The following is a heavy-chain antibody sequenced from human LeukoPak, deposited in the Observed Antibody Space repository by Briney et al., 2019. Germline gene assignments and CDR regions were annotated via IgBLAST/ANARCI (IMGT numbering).Heavy chain of an antibody. D-gene: IGHD3-22*01. J-gene: IGHJ4*02. V-gene: IGHV4-34*12. Sequence: SETLSLTCGVSGGSFSNYIWSWVRQPPGKGLEWIGEILQGGVTNYNSSLKSRVTISVDTSKNQFSLKLNSVTAADTAVYYCATVQYYESSGIIDYWGQGTLVTVSS. CDR1: GGSFSNYI. CDR2: ILQGGVT. CDR3: ATVQYYESSGIIDY.